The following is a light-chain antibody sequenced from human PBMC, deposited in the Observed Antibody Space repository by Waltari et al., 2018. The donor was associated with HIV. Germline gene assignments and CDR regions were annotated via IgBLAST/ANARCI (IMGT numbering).Light chain of an antibody. V-gene: IGLV1-36*01. CDR3: QSWDVSLNAYV. CDR2: YTN. CDR1: CSNIGRTD. J-gene: IGLJ1*01. Sequence: SVLTPPPSVSAATRQRVNISCSGGCSNIGRTDVNWFQQVPGKAPKLLIYYTNLVPSGVSERFSGSKSGTSASLASSGLRSEDEADYYCQSWDVSLNAYVFGSGTRVTVL.